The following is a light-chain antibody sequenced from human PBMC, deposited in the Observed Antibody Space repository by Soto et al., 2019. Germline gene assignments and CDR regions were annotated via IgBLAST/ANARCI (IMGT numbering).Light chain of an antibody. CDR1: QRISTW. Sequence: DIQMTQSPSTLSASVGDRVTITCRASQRISTWLAWYQQKPGKAPKVLISDASSLESGVPLRFSGSGSGTEFTLTISSLQPDDFATYYCQQYSTYSTFGQGTKVEIK. J-gene: IGKJ1*01. CDR3: QQYSTYST. CDR2: DAS. V-gene: IGKV1-5*01.